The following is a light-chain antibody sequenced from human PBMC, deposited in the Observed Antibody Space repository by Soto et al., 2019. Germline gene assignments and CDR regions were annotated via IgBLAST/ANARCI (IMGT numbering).Light chain of an antibody. Sequence: DIQLTQSPSSLSASVGDRVTITCRASQSIDSFLIWYQQKPGIAPKVLIYAPSSLQSGVPSRFSDSGSGTDFTLTINSLQPEDFATYYCQQTYNAPFTFGQGTKLDI. CDR1: QSIDSF. V-gene: IGKV1-39*01. CDR2: APS. J-gene: IGKJ2*01. CDR3: QQTYNAPFT.